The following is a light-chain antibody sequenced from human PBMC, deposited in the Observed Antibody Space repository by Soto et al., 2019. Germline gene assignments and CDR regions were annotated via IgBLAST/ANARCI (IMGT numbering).Light chain of an antibody. V-gene: IGLV1-40*01. CDR1: SSNLGTGYD. Sequence: QSVLTQPPSVSGAPGQTVSISCTGSSSNLGTGYDVHWYQQFPGRAPKLLIYADNKRPSGVPDRISGSKSGTSASLAMAGLQAEDEANYYCQSYDVILSAWVFGGGTKLTVL. CDR2: ADN. J-gene: IGLJ3*02. CDR3: QSYDVILSAWV.